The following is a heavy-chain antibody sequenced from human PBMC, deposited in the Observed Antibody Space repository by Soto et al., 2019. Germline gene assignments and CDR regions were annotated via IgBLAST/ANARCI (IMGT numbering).Heavy chain of an antibody. V-gene: IGHV3-23*01. D-gene: IGHD3-9*01. CDR3: AKISAYDIAYYYYGMDV. CDR2: ISGSGGST. CDR1: GFTFSSYA. J-gene: IGHJ6*02. Sequence: GGSLRLSCAASGFTFSSYAMSWVRQAPGKGLEWVSAISGSGGSTYYADSVKGRFTISRDNSKNTLYLQMNSLRAEDTAVYYCAKISAYDIAYYYYGMDVWGQGTTVTVSS.